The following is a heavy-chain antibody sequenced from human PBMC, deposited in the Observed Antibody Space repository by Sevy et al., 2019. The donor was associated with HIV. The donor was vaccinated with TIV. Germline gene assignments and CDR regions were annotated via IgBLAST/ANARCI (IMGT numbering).Heavy chain of an antibody. D-gene: IGHD3-22*01. J-gene: IGHJ3*02. Sequence: ASVKVSCKASGYTFTTYGITWVRQAPGQGLEWMGWISAYNGNTNYTQKIQGRGTMTTDTSTRTAYMEWRGLGSDDTAVYYCARGGDYYGGSRYYPGRVFDIWGQGTMVTVSS. CDR1: GYTFTTYG. CDR3: ARGGDYYGGSRYYPGRVFDI. V-gene: IGHV1-18*01. CDR2: ISAYNGNT.